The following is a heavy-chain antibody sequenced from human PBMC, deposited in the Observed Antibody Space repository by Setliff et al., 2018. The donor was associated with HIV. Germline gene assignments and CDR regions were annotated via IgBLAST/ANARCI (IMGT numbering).Heavy chain of an antibody. Sequence: SETLSLTCIVSGDSITSHYWSWIRQPPGKGLEWTGNIYHNGFANYNPSLKSRLTISVDTSKNQVSPTLSSVTPADTAVYYCARHICGTTACYAVDVWGPGTMVTV. CDR3: ARHICGTTACYAVDV. CDR2: IYHNGFA. V-gene: IGHV4-59*11. D-gene: IGHD2-2*01. J-gene: IGHJ3*01. CDR1: GDSITSHY.